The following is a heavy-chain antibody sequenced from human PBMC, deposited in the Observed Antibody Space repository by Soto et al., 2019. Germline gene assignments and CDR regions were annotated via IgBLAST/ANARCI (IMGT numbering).Heavy chain of an antibody. CDR1: GFTFDDYA. Sequence: EVQLVESGGGLVQPGRSLRLSCAASGFTFDDYAMHWVRQAPGKGLEWVSGISWNSGSIGYADSVKGRFTISRDNAKNSLYLQMNSLRAEDTALYYCAKHAITMVRGVISYYGMDVWGQGTTVTVSS. V-gene: IGHV3-9*01. D-gene: IGHD3-10*01. CDR3: AKHAITMVRGVISYYGMDV. CDR2: ISWNSGSI. J-gene: IGHJ6*02.